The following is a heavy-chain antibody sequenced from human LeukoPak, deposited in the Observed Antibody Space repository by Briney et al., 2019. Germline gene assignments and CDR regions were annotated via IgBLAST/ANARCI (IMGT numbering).Heavy chain of an antibody. CDR3: TRAGVVVVISFDY. D-gene: IGHD3-22*01. Sequence: GRSLRLSCTASGFTFGDYAMSWVRQAPGKGLEWVGFIRSKAYGGTTEYAASVKGRFTIPRDDSKSIAYLQMNSLKTEDTAVYYCTRAGVVVVISFDYWGQGTLVTVSS. J-gene: IGHJ4*02. CDR2: IRSKAYGGTT. V-gene: IGHV3-49*04. CDR1: GFTFGDYA.